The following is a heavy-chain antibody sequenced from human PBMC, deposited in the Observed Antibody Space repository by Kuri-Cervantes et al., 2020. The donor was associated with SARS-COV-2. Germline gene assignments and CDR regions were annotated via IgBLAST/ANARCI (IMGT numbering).Heavy chain of an antibody. CDR3: ASVGALRPYDAFDI. D-gene: IGHD5-12*01. V-gene: IGHV3-7*01. Sequence: GESLKISCAASGFTFSSYGMHWVRQAPGKGLEWVANIKQDGSEKYYVDSVKGRFTISRDNAKNSLYLQMNSLRAEDTAVYYCASVGALRPYDAFDIWGQGTMVTVSS. CDR1: GFTFSSYG. J-gene: IGHJ3*02. CDR2: IKQDGSEK.